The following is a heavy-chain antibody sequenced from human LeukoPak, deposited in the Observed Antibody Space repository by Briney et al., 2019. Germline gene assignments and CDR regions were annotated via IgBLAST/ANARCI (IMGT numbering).Heavy chain of an antibody. Sequence: PGGSLRLSCVVPRFPFSIYEMNWVRQAPGKGLEWVSNIHSSGTVKYYSDSVKGRFSISRDNAKSSLYLQMNSLRVEDTAVYYCARLTVASDFDYWGQGALVTVSS. J-gene: IGHJ4*02. CDR3: ARLTVASDFDY. CDR1: RFPFSIYE. D-gene: IGHD5-12*01. CDR2: IHSSGTVK. V-gene: IGHV3-48*03.